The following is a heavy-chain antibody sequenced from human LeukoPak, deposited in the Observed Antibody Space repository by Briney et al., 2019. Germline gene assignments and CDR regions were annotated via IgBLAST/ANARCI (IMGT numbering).Heavy chain of an antibody. CDR2: ISHTGST. CDR3: ASRSIRVRRSGYYYYMDV. V-gene: IGHV4-59*11. Sequence: SSEPLSLTCTVSGGSIRSHYWSWIRQPPGKGLEWIGYISHTGSTNYNPSLKSRVTISVDTSKNQFSLKLSSVTAADTAVYYCASRSIRVRRSGYYYYMDVWGKGTTVTVSS. J-gene: IGHJ6*03. CDR1: GGSIRSHY. D-gene: IGHD6-6*01.